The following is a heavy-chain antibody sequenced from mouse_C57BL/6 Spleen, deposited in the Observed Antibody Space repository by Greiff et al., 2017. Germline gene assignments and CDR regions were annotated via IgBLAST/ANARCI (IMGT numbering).Heavy chain of an antibody. J-gene: IGHJ4*01. CDR2: IDPSDSET. D-gene: IGHD1-1*01. V-gene: IGHV1-52*01. Sequence: QVQLQQPGAELVRPGSSVKLSCKASGYTFTSYWMHWVKQRPIQGLEWIGNIDPSDSETHYNQKFKDKATLTVDKSSSTAYMQLSSLTSEDSAVYYWAREDHYCGSIHYAMGCWGQGTSVTVSS. CDR3: AREDHYCGSIHYAMGC. CDR1: GYTFTSYW.